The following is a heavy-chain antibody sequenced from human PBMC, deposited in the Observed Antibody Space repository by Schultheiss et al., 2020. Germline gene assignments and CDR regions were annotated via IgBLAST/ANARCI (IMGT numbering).Heavy chain of an antibody. CDR3: ARGAQPRSFIYGMDV. Sequence: GGSLRLSYAASGFTFSSYAMSWVRQAPGKGLEWVAVIWYDGSNKYYADSVKGRFTISRDNSKNTLYLQMNSLRAEDTAVYYCARGAQPRSFIYGMDVWGQGTTVTVSS. V-gene: IGHV3-33*08. D-gene: IGHD6-6*01. CDR2: IWYDGSNK. CDR1: GFTFSSYA. J-gene: IGHJ6*02.